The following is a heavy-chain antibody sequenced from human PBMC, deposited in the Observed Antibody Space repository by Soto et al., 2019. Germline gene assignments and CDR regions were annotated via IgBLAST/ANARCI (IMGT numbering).Heavy chain of an antibody. J-gene: IGHJ4*02. CDR3: AKDIGLFSGSYYGLDY. D-gene: IGHD3-10*01. CDR2: ISWNSGSI. Sequence: PGGSLRLSCAASGFTFDDYAMHWVRQAPGKGLEWVSGISWNSGSIGYADSVKGRFTISRDNAMNSLYLQMNSLRAEDTALYYCAKDIGLFSGSYYGLDYWGQGTLVTVSS. CDR1: GFTFDDYA. V-gene: IGHV3-9*01.